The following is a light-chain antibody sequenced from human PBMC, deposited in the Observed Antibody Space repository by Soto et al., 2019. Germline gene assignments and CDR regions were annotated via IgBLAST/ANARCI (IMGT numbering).Light chain of an antibody. Sequence: QSALAQPASVSGSPGQSITISCTGTSSYIGAHNYVSWYQQSPGKAPRLIIDAVTVRPSGVSDRFAGAKSGNTASLTVSGLQAEDDADYCCASYTSTTPQVFGGGTKVTVL. CDR1: SSYIGAHNY. V-gene: IGLV2-14*03. J-gene: IGLJ3*02. CDR3: ASYTSTTPQV. CDR2: AVT.